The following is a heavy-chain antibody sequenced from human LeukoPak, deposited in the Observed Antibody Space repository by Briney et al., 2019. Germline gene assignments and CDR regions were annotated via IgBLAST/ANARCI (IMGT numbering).Heavy chain of an antibody. Sequence: GESLKISCKGSGYSFTSYWIGWVRQMPGKGLEWMGIIYLGDSDTRYSPSFQGQVTISADKSISAVYLQWSSLKASDTVMYYCARQRALGVGATYYYYYMDVWGKGTTVTVSS. D-gene: IGHD1-26*01. V-gene: IGHV5-51*01. CDR2: IYLGDSDT. CDR1: GYSFTSYW. CDR3: ARQRALGVGATYYYYYMDV. J-gene: IGHJ6*03.